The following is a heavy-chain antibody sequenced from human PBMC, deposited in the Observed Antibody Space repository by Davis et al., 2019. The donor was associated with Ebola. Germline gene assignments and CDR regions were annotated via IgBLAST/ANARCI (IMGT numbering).Heavy chain of an antibody. Sequence: ASVKVSCKASGYTFTSYGISWVRQAPGQGLEWMGWISAYNGNTNYAQKLQGRVTMTTDTSTSTAYMELRSLRSDDTAVYYCARDDGSGWGRGNLDYWGQGTLVTVSS. CDR1: GYTFTSYG. CDR2: ISAYNGNT. CDR3: ARDDGSGWGRGNLDY. J-gene: IGHJ4*02. V-gene: IGHV1-18*01. D-gene: IGHD6-19*01.